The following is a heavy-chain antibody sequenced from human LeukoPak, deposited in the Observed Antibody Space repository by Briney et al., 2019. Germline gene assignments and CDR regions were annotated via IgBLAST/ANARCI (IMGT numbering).Heavy chain of an antibody. Sequence: PSETLSLTCTVSGGSVSNYYWSWIRQSPGKGLEWIGYIYYTETSYNPSLKSRVTILADTSKNQFSLKLYSVTAADTAVYYCATRKLGNDYWGQGTLVTVSS. D-gene: IGHD7-27*01. CDR1: GGSVSNYY. J-gene: IGHJ4*02. V-gene: IGHV4-59*02. CDR2: IYYTET. CDR3: ATRKLGNDY.